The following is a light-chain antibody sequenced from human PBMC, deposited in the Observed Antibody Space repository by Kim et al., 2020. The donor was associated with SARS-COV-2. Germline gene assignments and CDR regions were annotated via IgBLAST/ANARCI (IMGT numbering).Light chain of an antibody. CDR3: SSYANSDTFV. Sequence: QSALTQPPSVSGSPGQSVTISCTGTSSDVGSYTRVSWYQQPPGTAPKLIIYEVSNRLTGVPDRFFGSKSGNTASLTISGLQAEDEADYYCSSYANSDTFVFGSGTKVTVL. CDR1: SSDVGSYTR. J-gene: IGLJ1*01. V-gene: IGLV2-18*02. CDR2: EVS.